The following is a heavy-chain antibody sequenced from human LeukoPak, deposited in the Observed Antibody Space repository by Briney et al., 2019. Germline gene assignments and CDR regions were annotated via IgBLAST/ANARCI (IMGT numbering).Heavy chain of an antibody. D-gene: IGHD7-27*01. V-gene: IGHV1-2*06. Sequence: GASVKVSCKASGYTFTGYYMHWVRQAPGQGLEWMGRINPNSGGTNYAQKFQGRVTMTRDTSISTAYMELSRLRSDDTAVYYCATPFPWGAYAFDIWGQGTMVTVSS. J-gene: IGHJ3*02. CDR1: GYTFTGYY. CDR3: ATPFPWGAYAFDI. CDR2: INPNSGGT.